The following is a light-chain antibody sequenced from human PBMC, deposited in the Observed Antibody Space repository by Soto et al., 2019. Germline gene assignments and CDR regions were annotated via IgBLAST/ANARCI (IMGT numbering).Light chain of an antibody. Sequence: EIVMTQSPATLSVSPVEIATLSFMASQSMSSNLAWNQQKPGQTPRVLIYGASTRAIGIPARFSGSGFGTEFTLTISSLQSEDFVVYYCQQYSNWPLLSFGGGTKVDIK. CDR1: QSMSSN. CDR2: GAS. J-gene: IGKJ4*01. CDR3: QQYSNWPLLS. V-gene: IGKV3-15*01.